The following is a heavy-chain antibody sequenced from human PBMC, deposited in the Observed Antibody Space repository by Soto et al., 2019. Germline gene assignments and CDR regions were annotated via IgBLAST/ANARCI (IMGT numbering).Heavy chain of an antibody. CDR2: IIPIFGTA. D-gene: IGHD2-15*01. J-gene: IGHJ5*02. V-gene: IGHV1-69*13. Sequence: SVKVSCKASGGTFSSYAISWVRQAPGQGLEWMGGIIPIFGTANYAQKFQGRVTITADESTSTAYMELSSLRSEDTAVYYCARALVLGYCSGGSCFDNWFDPCGQGTLVTASS. CDR1: GGTFSSYA. CDR3: ARALVLGYCSGGSCFDNWFDP.